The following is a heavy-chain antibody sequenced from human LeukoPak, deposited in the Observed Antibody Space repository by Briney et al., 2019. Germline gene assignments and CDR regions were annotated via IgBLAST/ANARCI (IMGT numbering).Heavy chain of an antibody. D-gene: IGHD4-17*01. Sequence: PSETLSLTCAVSGGSFSGYYWSWIRQPPGKGLEWIGEINHSGSTNYNPSLKSRVTISVETSKNQFSLKLSSVAAADTAVYYCARSTTVTTAPVDYWGQGGLVTVSS. CDR2: INHSGST. CDR3: ARSTTVTTAPVDY. CDR1: GGSFSGYY. V-gene: IGHV4-34*01. J-gene: IGHJ4*02.